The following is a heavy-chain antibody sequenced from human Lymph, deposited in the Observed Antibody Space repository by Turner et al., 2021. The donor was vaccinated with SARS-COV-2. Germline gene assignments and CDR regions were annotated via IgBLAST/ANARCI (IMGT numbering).Heavy chain of an antibody. J-gene: IGHJ4*02. Sequence: QVQLVESGGGVVQPGRSLRLSCAASGFTFSSYGMHWVRQAPGKGLEWVAVIWYDGSNKYYADSVKGRFTISRDNSKKTLYLQMNSLRAEDTAVYYCARVLPYGDYCDYWGQGTLVTVSS. CDR1: GFTFSSYG. D-gene: IGHD4-17*01. CDR2: IWYDGSNK. V-gene: IGHV3-33*01. CDR3: ARVLPYGDYCDY.